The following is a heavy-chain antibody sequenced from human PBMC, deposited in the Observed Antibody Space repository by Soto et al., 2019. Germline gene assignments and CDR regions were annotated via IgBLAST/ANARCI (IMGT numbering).Heavy chain of an antibody. J-gene: IGHJ4*02. CDR1: GGSISSNTYS. CDR2: IYDSGGT. V-gene: IGHV4-30-2*01. D-gene: IGHD3-10*01. CDR3: ARVNLLWFVEDY. Sequence: LSLTCAVSGGSISSNTYSWSWLRHPPGKGLEWIGYIYDSGGTYYNPSLKSRVTLSVDSSKNQFSLKLSSVTAADTAVYYCARVNLLWFVEDYWGQGALVTVSS.